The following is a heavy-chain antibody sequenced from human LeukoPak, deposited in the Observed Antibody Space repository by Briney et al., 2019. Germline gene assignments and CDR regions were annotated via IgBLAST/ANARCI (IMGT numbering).Heavy chain of an antibody. Sequence: SETLSLTCAVSGGSISSSSYYWGWIRQPPGKGLEWIGSIYYTGSTNYNPSLKSRVTISLDTSKKQFSLKLSSVTAADTAVYYCASVRGYSSGWYASGFDPWGQGTLVTVSS. D-gene: IGHD6-19*01. CDR1: GGSISSSSYY. J-gene: IGHJ5*02. CDR3: ASVRGYSSGWYASGFDP. V-gene: IGHV4-39*07. CDR2: IYYTGST.